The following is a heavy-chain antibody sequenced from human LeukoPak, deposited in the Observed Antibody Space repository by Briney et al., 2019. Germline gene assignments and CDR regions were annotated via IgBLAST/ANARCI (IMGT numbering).Heavy chain of an antibody. V-gene: IGHV3-15*01. D-gene: IGHD3-10*01. CDR2: IKGKTDGWTT. Sequence: GGSLRLSCAASVLTFSNAWMSWVRQAPGKGLEWVGRIKGKTDGWTTDYAAPVKGKFTISRDDSKNTLYLQMNSLKTEDTAVYYCATDPRYYYGSWSDLPGIPDYYYYYYMDVWGKGTTVTISS. CDR1: VLTFSNAW. CDR3: ATDPRYYYGSWSDLPGIPDYYYYYYMDV. J-gene: IGHJ6*03.